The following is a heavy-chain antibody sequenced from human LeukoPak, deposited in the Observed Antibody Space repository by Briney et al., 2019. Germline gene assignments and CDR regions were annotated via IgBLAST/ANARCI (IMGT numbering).Heavy chain of an antibody. V-gene: IGHV3-33*01. CDR3: ARSTGTSDYYYMDV. CDR1: GFTFSSYG. D-gene: IGHD1-1*01. CDR2: IWYDGSNK. J-gene: IGHJ6*03. Sequence: GGSLRLSCAASGFTFSSYGMHWVRQAPGKGLEWVAVIWYDGSNKYYADSVKGRFIISRDNSKNTLYLQMNSLRAEDTAVYYCARSTGTSDYYYMDVWGKGTTVTVSS.